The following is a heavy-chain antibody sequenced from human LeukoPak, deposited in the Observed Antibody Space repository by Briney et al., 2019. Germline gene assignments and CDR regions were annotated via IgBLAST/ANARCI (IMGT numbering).Heavy chain of an antibody. Sequence: PSETLSLTCTVSGGSISSYYWSWIRQPPGKGLEWIGYIYYSGSTNYNPSLKSRVTISVDTSKNHFSLKLSSVTAADTAVYYCARLRDYFDYWGQGTLVTVSS. CDR3: ARLRDYFDY. CDR2: IYYSGST. V-gene: IGHV4-59*08. J-gene: IGHJ4*02. CDR1: GGSISSYY.